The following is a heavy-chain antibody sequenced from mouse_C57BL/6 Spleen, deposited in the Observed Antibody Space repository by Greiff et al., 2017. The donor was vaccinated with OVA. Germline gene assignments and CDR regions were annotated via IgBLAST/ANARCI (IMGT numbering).Heavy chain of an antibody. Sequence: QVQLKESGAELVRPGTSVKVSCKASGYAFTNYLIEWVKQRPGQGLEWIGVINPGSGGTNYNEKFKGKATLTADKSSSTAYMQLSSLTSEDSAVSFGARGKDIWYFDVWGTGTTVTVSS. CDR3: ARGKDIWYFDV. CDR1: GYAFTNYL. V-gene: IGHV1-54*01. CDR2: INPGSGGT. D-gene: IGHD3-3*01. J-gene: IGHJ1*03.